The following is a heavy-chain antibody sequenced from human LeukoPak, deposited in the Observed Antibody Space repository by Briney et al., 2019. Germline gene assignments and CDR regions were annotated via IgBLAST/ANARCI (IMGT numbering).Heavy chain of an antibody. Sequence: SETLSLTCTVSGGSISSSINYWAWIRQPPGKGLEWIATTKYGASTFYNPSLRSRVTISVDTSKNQFSLKVNSVTAADTAVYYCARLGYGNGRVNWFDPWGQGTLVTVSS. CDR1: GGSISSSINY. V-gene: IGHV4-39*01. CDR2: TKYGAST. J-gene: IGHJ5*02. D-gene: IGHD5-18*01. CDR3: ARLGYGNGRVNWFDP.